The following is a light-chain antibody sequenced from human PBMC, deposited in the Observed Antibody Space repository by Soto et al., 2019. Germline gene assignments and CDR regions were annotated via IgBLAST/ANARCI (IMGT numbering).Light chain of an antibody. V-gene: IGKV3-15*01. CDR3: QQYSNWPPWT. Sequence: EVVLTQSPGTLSLSPGERATLSCRASQSVTNNYLAWYQQKPGQAPRLLISSASARATGVPPRFSGTGSGTEFTLTISSLQSEDFGVYYCQQYSNWPPWTFGQGTKVDIK. J-gene: IGKJ1*01. CDR1: QSVTNN. CDR2: SAS.